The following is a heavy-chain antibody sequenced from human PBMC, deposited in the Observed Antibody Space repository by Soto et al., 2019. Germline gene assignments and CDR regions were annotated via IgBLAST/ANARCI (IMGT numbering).Heavy chain of an antibody. V-gene: IGHV4-59*01. CDR2: IYYSGST. CDR1: GGSISSYY. D-gene: IGHD5-12*01. Sequence: SETLSLTCTVSGGSISSYYWSWIRQPPGKGLEWIGYIYYSGSTNYNPSLKSRVTISVDTSKNQFSLKLSSVTAADTAVYYCAGGTVDIVATHHFDYWGQGTLVTVSS. J-gene: IGHJ4*02. CDR3: AGGTVDIVATHHFDY.